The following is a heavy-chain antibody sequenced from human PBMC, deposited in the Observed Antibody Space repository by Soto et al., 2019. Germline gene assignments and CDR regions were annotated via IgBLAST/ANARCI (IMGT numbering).Heavy chain of an antibody. J-gene: IGHJ5*02. CDR1: GFTFSWFW. CDR3: TRHGPGDYFLFDP. V-gene: IGHV3-74*03. Sequence: PGGSRRLSWAASGFTFSWFWMHWGRQAPGKGLVWVSRSSPDGTSTTYADSVKGRFTISRDNAKNTLYMQMNNLRVDDSAMYYCTRHGPGDYFLFDPWGQGTLVTVSS. CDR2: SSPDGTST. D-gene: IGHD4-17*01.